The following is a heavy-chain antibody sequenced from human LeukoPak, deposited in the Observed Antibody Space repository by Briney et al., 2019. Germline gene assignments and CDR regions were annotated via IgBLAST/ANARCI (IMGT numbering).Heavy chain of an antibody. D-gene: IGHD3-9*01. V-gene: IGHV4-59*01. CDR3: ARDLPDILTGGPYGMDV. J-gene: IGHJ6*02. Sequence: PSETLSLTCTVSGGSISSYYWSWIRQPPEKGLEWIGYIYYSGSTNYNPSLKSRVTISVDTSKNQFSLKLSSVTAADTAVYYCARDLPDILTGGPYGMDVWGQGTTVTVSS. CDR1: GGSISSYY. CDR2: IYYSGST.